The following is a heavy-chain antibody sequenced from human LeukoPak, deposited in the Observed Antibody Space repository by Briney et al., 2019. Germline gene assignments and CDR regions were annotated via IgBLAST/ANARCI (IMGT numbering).Heavy chain of an antibody. CDR1: GGSISSSNW. J-gene: IGHJ4*02. CDR3: AKDLIAAAGMIDY. V-gene: IGHV4-4*02. Sequence: PSGTLSLTCAVSGGSISSSNWWSWVRQPPGKGLEWIGEIYHSGSTNYNPSLKSRVTISVDKSKNQFSLKLSSVTAEDTAVYYCAKDLIAAAGMIDYWGQGTLVTVSS. CDR2: IYHSGST. D-gene: IGHD6-13*01.